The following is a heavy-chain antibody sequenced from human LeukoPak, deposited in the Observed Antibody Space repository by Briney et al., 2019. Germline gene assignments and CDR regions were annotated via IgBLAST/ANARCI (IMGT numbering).Heavy chain of an antibody. CDR3: AREVYALDI. J-gene: IGHJ3*02. Sequence: GGSLRLSCAASGFTFSNYGMNWVRQARGKGLEWVSYISTSSSTISYADSVRGRFTISRESAKKSVYLQMNSLRAEDTAVYYCAREVYALDIWGQGTMVTVSS. CDR1: GFTFSNYG. CDR2: ISTSSSTI. V-gene: IGHV3-48*01.